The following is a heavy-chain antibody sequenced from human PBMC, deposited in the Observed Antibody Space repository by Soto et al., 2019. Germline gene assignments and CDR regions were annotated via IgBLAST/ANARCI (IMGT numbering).Heavy chain of an antibody. D-gene: IGHD6-13*01. CDR3: AKEGSSRGGAFDI. CDR1: GFTFSVYA. J-gene: IGHJ3*02. Sequence: GGSLRLSCETTGFTFSVYAMNWVRQAPGKGLEWVSAISGSGGSTYYADSVKGRFTISRDNSKNTLYLQMNSLRAEDTAVYYCAKEGSSRGGAFDIWGQGTMVTVSS. CDR2: ISGSGGST. V-gene: IGHV3-23*01.